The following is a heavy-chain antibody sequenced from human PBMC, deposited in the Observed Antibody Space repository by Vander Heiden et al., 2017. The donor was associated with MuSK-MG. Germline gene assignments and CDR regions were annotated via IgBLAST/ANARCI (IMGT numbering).Heavy chain of an antibody. D-gene: IGHD4-17*01. CDR1: GGSFSGYY. Sequence: QVQLQQWGAGLLKPSETLSLTCAVYGGSFSGYYWSWIRQPPGKKLEWIGEINHSGSTNYNPYLKGRVTISVDTSKNQFSLKLSSVTAADTAVYYCARGRANDYGGNRYFDYWGQGTLVTVSS. V-gene: IGHV4-34*01. CDR3: ARGRANDYGGNRYFDY. J-gene: IGHJ4*02. CDR2: INHSGST.